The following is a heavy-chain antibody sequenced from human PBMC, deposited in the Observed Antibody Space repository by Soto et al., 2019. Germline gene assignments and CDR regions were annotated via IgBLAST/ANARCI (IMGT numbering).Heavy chain of an antibody. D-gene: IGHD5-12*01. Sequence: SETLSLTCTVSGGSISSYYWSWIRQPPGKGLEWIGYIYYSGSTNYNPSLKSRVTISVDTSKNHFSLKLSSVTAADTAVYYCARLGGPWLRLRGFDYWGQGTLVTVSS. CDR2: IYYSGST. CDR3: ARLGGPWLRLRGFDY. CDR1: GGSISSYY. V-gene: IGHV4-59*08. J-gene: IGHJ4*02.